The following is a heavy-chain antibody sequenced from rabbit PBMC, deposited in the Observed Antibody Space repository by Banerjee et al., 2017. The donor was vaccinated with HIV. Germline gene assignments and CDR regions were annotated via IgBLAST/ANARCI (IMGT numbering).Heavy chain of an antibody. V-gene: IGHV1S40*01. CDR3: ARVRYYNYNDVVDWDL. J-gene: IGHJ4*01. Sequence: QSLEESGGDLVKPGASLTLTCTASGFDLSSYYYMCWVRQAPGKGLEWIACIYVGSGSTSYASWAKGRFTISKTSSTTVTLQMTSLTAADTATYFCARVRYYNYNDVVDWDLWGPGTLVTVS. CDR1: GFDLSSYYY. CDR2: IYVGSGST. D-gene: IGHD1-1*01.